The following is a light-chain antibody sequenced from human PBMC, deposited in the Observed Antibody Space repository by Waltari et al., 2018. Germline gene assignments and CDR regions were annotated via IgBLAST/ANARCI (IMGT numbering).Light chain of an antibody. J-gene: IGLJ2*01. CDR3: QSYDSSLSGSV. CDR1: SPTIGAGSD. CDR2: DKN. V-gene: IGLV1-40*01. Sequence: QSVLTQPPSVSGAPGQRVPIPCTGSSPTIGAGSDVHWYQQLPGTAPKLLIYDKNNRPSGVPDRFSGSKSGTSASLAITGLQAEDEADYYCQSYDSSLSGSVFGGGTKLTVL.